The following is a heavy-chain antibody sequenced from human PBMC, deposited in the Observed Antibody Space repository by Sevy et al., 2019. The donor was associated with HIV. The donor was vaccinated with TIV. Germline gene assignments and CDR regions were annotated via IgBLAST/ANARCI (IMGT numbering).Heavy chain of an antibody. CDR1: GFTFSKYS. J-gene: IGHJ4*02. V-gene: IGHV3-23*01. CDR2: LSFGCGEI. D-gene: IGHD2-8*01. Sequence: GGSLRLSCAASGFTFSKYSVSWVRQPPGKGLEWVSTLSFGCGEINYADSVKGRFTISRDNSKRSVYLQMNNLRPEDTAVYYCAREGCTKPHDYWGQGTLVTVSS. CDR3: AREGCTKPHDY.